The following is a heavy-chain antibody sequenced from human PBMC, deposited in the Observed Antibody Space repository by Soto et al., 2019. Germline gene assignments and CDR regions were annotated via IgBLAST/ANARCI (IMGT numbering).Heavy chain of an antibody. CDR3: ARGRGRGAARIHHYCDY. V-gene: IGHV1-8*01. Sequence: QVQLVQSGAEVKKPGASVKVSCKASGYTFTSYDINWVRQATGQGLEWMGWMNPNSGNTGYAQKFQGRVTMTMNTSRSTAYMELSSLRSEDTAVYYCARGRGRGAARIHHYCDYWGQVTLVTVSS. J-gene: IGHJ4*02. CDR1: GYTFTSYD. D-gene: IGHD6-6*01. CDR2: MNPNSGNT.